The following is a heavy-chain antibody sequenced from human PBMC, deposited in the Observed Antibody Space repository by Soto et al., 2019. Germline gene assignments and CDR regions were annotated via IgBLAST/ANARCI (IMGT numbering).Heavy chain of an antibody. CDR2: IYRSGTT. J-gene: IGHJ4*02. D-gene: IGHD1-26*01. V-gene: IGHV4-38-2*01. CDR1: NFSISSGYY. Sequence: SETLSLTCVVSNFSISSGYYWGWIRQSPGKGLEWIASIYRSGTTSYNPSLKSRVTISVDPSKNQFSQMLTAVTAADTAVYYCARTHSGSYYSVFNYWGRGSLVTVSS. CDR3: ARTHSGSYYSVFNY.